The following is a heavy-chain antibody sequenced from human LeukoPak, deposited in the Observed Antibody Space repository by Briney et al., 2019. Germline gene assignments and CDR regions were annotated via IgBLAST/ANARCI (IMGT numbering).Heavy chain of an antibody. Sequence: SQTLSLTCAISGDSFSSNSAAWNWIRQSPSRGLEWLARTYYRSKWYNDYAVSVKSRITINPDTSKNQFSLQLNSVTPEDTAVYYCAREGSRDSSSWYWFDPWGQGTLVTVSS. CDR3: AREGSRDSSSWYWFDP. J-gene: IGHJ5*02. CDR2: TYYRSKWYN. D-gene: IGHD6-13*01. CDR1: GDSFSSNSAA. V-gene: IGHV6-1*01.